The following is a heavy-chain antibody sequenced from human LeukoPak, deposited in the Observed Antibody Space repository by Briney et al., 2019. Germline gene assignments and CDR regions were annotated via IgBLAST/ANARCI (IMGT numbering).Heavy chain of an antibody. CDR2: IIPIFGTA. Sequence: VASVKVSCKASGGTFISYAISWVRQAPGQGLEWMGGIIPIFGTANYAQKFQGRVTITADESTSTAYMELSSLRSEDTAVYYCARGSYLKLVDYWGQGTLVTVPS. CDR1: GGTFISYA. CDR3: ARGSYLKLVDY. J-gene: IGHJ4*02. V-gene: IGHV1-69*13. D-gene: IGHD1-26*01.